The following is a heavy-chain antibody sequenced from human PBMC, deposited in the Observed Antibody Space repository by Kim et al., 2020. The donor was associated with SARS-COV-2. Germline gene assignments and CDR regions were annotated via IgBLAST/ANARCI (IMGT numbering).Heavy chain of an antibody. CDR1: EFTISSYW. V-gene: IGHV3-7*01. CDR3: ARGWAVADAGAPLAS. Sequence: GGSLRLSCAASEFTISSYWMNWVRQAPGKGLEWVANIKQDGSEIYYGDSVQGRFTISRDNVKNSLYLQMNSLRAEDTALYYCARGWAVADAGAPLASWGQGTLVTVSS. D-gene: IGHD6-19*01. CDR2: IKQDGSEI. J-gene: IGHJ4*02.